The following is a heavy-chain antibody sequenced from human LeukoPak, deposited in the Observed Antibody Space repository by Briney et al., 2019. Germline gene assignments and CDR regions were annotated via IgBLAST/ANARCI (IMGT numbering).Heavy chain of an antibody. CDR2: ISGSGGST. CDR3: AKEGGYDYVWGSYRYPFAFDI. CDR1: GFTFSSYG. V-gene: IGHV3-23*01. D-gene: IGHD3-16*02. J-gene: IGHJ3*02. Sequence: GGSLRLSCAASGFTFSSYGMSWVRQAPGKGLEWVSAISGSGGSTYYADSVKGRFTISRDNSKNTLYLQMNSLRAEDTAVYYCAKEGGYDYVWGSYRYPFAFDIWGQGTTVTVSS.